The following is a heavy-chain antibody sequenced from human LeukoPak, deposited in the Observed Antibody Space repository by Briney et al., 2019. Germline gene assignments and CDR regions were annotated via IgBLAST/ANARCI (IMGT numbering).Heavy chain of an antibody. Sequence: ASVKVSCKASGGAFSSYAISWVRQAPGQGLEWMGGIIPIFGTANYAQKFQGRVTITTDESTSTAYMELSSLRSEDTAVCYCATDGGGSYSYYFDYWGQGTLVTVSS. CDR3: ATDGGGSYSYYFDY. J-gene: IGHJ4*02. D-gene: IGHD1-26*01. V-gene: IGHV1-69*05. CDR2: IIPIFGTA. CDR1: GGAFSSYA.